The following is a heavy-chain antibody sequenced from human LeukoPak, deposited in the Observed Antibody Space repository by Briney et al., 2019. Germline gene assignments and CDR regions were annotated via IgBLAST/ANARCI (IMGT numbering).Heavy chain of an antibody. CDR3: AKNRGGGSCYC. V-gene: IGHV3-21*04. D-gene: IGHD2-15*01. CDR2: ISSSSSYI. J-gene: IGHJ4*02. CDR1: GFTFSSYT. Sequence: GGSLRLSCSASGFTFSSYTMNWVRQAPGKGLEWVSSISSSSSYIYYADSVKGRFTISRDNAKNSLHLQMNSLRAEDTAVYYCAKNRGGGSCYCWGQGTLVTVSS.